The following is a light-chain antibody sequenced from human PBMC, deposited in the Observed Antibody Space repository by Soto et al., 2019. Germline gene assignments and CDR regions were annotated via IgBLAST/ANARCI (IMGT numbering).Light chain of an antibody. J-gene: IGKJ4*01. V-gene: IGKV3-11*01. CDR1: QSVSSY. CDR3: QQRSNWPPLLT. Sequence: EIVLTQSPATLSLSPGERATLSCRASQSVSSYLAWYQQKPGQAPRLLIYDASNRATGIPARFSGSGSGTDFTRTISSLEPEDFAVYSCQQRSNWPPLLTFGGGTKVEIK. CDR2: DAS.